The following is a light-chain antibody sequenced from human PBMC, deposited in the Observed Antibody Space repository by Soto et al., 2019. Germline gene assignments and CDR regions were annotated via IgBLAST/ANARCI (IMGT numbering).Light chain of an antibody. Sequence: QCALTQPASVSGSPGQSITISCTGTSSDVGSYNFVSWYQQLPGKAPKLMIYEVSNRPSGVSNRFSGSKSGNTASLTISGLQAEDEADYYCSSYTASSNYVFGSGTKVT. CDR1: SSDVGSYNF. J-gene: IGLJ1*01. CDR2: EVS. CDR3: SSYTASSNYV. V-gene: IGLV2-14*01.